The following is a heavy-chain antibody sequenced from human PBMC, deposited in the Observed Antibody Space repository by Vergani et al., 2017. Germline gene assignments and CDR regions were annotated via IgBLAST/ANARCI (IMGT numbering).Heavy chain of an antibody. CDR2: ISYDGSNK. CDR3: ARGEYCSGGSCYPHEAFDI. V-gene: IGHV3-30-3*01. D-gene: IGHD2-15*01. Sequence: QVQLVESGGGVVQPGRSLRLSCAASGFTFSSYAMHWVRQAPGKGLEWVAVISYDGSNKYYADSVKGRFTISRDNSKNTLYLQMNSLRAEDTAVYYCARGEYCSGGSCYPHEAFDIWGQGTMVTVSS. CDR1: GFTFSSYA. J-gene: IGHJ3*02.